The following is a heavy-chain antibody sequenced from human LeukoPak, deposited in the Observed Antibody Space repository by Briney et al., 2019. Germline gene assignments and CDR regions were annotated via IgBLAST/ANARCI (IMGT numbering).Heavy chain of an antibody. CDR3: ARDYYDSSGYYVDWYFDL. V-gene: IGHV4-30-4*01. D-gene: IGHD3-22*01. CDR1: GGSISSGDYY. J-gene: IGHJ2*01. Sequence: PSQTLSLTCTVSGGSISSGDYYWRWIRQPPGKGLEWIGYIYYSGSTYHNPSLKSRVTISVDTSKNQFSLKLSSVTAADTAVYYCARDYYDSSGYYVDWYFDLWGRGTLVTVSS. CDR2: IYYSGST.